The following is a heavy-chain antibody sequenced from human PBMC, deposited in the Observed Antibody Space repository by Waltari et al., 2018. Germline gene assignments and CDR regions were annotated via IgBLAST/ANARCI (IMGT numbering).Heavy chain of an antibody. CDR2: VNPNSGGR. D-gene: IGHD6-13*01. V-gene: IGHV1-2*02. CDR1: GSSFSDYY. J-gene: IGHJ5*02. Sequence: QVQLIQSGAEMKKPGASVKVSCKASGSSFSDYYIHWMRQAPGQGLEWIGWVNPNSGGRTYAPKFQGRVTLTSDTSINTAYMDLSRLTSDDTAIYFCARYSFRFYWFDPWGQGTLVTVSS. CDR3: ARYSFRFYWFDP.